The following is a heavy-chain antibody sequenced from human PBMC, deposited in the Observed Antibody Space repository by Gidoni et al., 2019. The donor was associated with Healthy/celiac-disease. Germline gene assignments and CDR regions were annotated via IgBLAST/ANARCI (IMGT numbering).Heavy chain of an antibody. D-gene: IGHD3-16*01. J-gene: IGHJ4*02. Sequence: QVQLVESGGVVVQPGSSMRLSCVASGFPFGSYGRHWVRQAPGKGLEWVAVIRDDGSNKYYADSVKGRFTISRDNSKNTLYLQMNSLRAEDTAVYYCAREDGGSYSLDYWGQGTLVTVSS. CDR3: AREDGGSYSLDY. V-gene: IGHV3-33*01. CDR2: IRDDGSNK. CDR1: GFPFGSYG.